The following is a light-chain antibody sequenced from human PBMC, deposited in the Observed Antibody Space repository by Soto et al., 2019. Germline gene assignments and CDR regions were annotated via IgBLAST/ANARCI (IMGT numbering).Light chain of an antibody. J-gene: IGKJ2*01. V-gene: IGKV3-11*01. Sequence: EIVLTQSPATLSLSPGERATLSCRASQSVNTYLAWYQQKPGQAPRLLIYDASNRVTGIPARFSGSGSGTDFTLTINRLEPEDFAVYYCQQRSDWRPYTFGQGTKLEIK. CDR2: DAS. CDR3: QQRSDWRPYT. CDR1: QSVNTY.